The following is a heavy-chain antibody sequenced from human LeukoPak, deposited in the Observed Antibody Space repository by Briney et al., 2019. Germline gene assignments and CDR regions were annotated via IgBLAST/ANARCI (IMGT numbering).Heavy chain of an antibody. D-gene: IGHD3-9*01. CDR2: IYYSGTT. Sequence: SETLSLTCSVSGGSISSSSYYWGWIRQPPGKGLEWIGSIYYSGTTYYNPSLKGRVTMSVDTSKNQFSLKLSSGTAADTAVHYCARHNYDILTGLFPDYWGQGTLVTVSS. CDR1: GGSISSSSYY. V-gene: IGHV4-39*01. CDR3: ARHNYDILTGLFPDY. J-gene: IGHJ4*02.